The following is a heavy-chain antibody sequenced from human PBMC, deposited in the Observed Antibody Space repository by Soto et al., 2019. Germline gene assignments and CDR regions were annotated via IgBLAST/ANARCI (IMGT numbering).Heavy chain of an antibody. CDR1: GFTFSSYA. J-gene: IGHJ4*02. Sequence: GVSLRLSCAASGFTFSSYAMSWVRQAPGKGLEWVSAISGSGGSTYYADSVKGRFTISRDNSKNTLYLQMNSLRAEDTAVYYCAKYPKTYYYDSSGYLAYWGQGTLVTVSS. V-gene: IGHV3-23*01. CDR3: AKYPKTYYYDSSGYLAY. CDR2: ISGSGGST. D-gene: IGHD3-22*01.